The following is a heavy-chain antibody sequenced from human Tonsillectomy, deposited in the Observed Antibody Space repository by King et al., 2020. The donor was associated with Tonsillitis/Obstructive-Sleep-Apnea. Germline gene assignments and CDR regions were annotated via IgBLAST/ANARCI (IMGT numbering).Heavy chain of an antibody. D-gene: IGHD6-13*01. CDR1: GFSLSSYE. V-gene: IGHV3-48*03. Sequence: VQLVESGGGLVQPGGSLRLSCAASGFSLSSYEMNWVRQAPGKGLEWVSYISSTGSTIYYADSVKGRFTNSRDNAKNSLSLQMDSLRAEDTAVYYCATSPPVGSSWYSVYFDYWGHGTLVTVSS. J-gene: IGHJ4*01. CDR2: ISSTGSTI. CDR3: ATSPPVGSSWYSVYFDY.